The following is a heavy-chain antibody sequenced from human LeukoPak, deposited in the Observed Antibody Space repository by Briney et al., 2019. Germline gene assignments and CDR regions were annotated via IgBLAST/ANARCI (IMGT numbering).Heavy chain of an antibody. CDR1: GFTFSSYS. V-gene: IGHV3-48*04. Sequence: PGGSLRLSCAASGFTFSSYSMNWVRQAPGKGLEWVSYISSSSSTIYYADSVKGRFTISRDNAKNSLYLQMNSLRAEDTAVYYCARDGPYYGSVPFDYWGQGTLVTVSS. D-gene: IGHD3-10*01. J-gene: IGHJ4*02. CDR3: ARDGPYYGSVPFDY. CDR2: ISSSSSTI.